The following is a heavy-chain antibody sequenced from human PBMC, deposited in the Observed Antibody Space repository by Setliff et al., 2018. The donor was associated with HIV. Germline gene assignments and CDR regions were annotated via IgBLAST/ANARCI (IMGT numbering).Heavy chain of an antibody. Sequence: PSETLSLTCTVSGGSISSSYWTWTRQPPGKGLEWIGNIHYSGSTNYNPSLKSRVTISVDTSRSQFSLKLSSVTAADTAVYYCARGRDKYGPIDYWGQGTLGTVSS. D-gene: IGHD3-10*01. J-gene: IGHJ4*02. CDR1: GGSISSSY. CDR3: ARGRDKYGPIDY. CDR2: IHYSGST. V-gene: IGHV4-59*01.